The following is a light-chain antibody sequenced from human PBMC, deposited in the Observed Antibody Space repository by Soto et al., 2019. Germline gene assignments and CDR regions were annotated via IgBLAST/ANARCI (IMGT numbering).Light chain of an antibody. Sequence: ERVTTQSPATLSVSAGERATLSCRASQDVAGQLAWYQQRPGQAPRLLIFDTSIRATGIPARFSGSGSGTEFTLTIDSLQSEDFAVYYCQEYNGRSSFGQGTKVEIK. J-gene: IGKJ1*01. CDR2: DTS. CDR3: QEYNGRSS. V-gene: IGKV3-15*01. CDR1: QDVAGQ.